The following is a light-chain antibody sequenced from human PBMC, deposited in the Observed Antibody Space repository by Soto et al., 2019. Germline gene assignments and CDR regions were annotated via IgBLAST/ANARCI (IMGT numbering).Light chain of an antibody. V-gene: IGKV3-20*01. CDR1: QSVGSNS. Sequence: EFVLTQSPGTLSLSPGERATLSCRASQSVGSNSLAWYQQKPGQGPRILIYGASTRAAGIPDRFSGSGSGTDFTLTISRLEPEDFAVYYCQQYGSSPPLTFGGGTKVEIK. CDR2: GAS. J-gene: IGKJ4*01. CDR3: QQYGSSPPLT.